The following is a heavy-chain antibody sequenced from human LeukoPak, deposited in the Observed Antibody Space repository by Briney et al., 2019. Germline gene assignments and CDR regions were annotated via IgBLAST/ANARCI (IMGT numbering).Heavy chain of an antibody. Sequence: MPSETLSLTCTVSGGSISNYYWSWIRQPPGKGLEWIGYIYYSGSTNYNPSLKSRVTISVDTSKNQFSLKLSSVTAADTAVYYCARAAGPGGTTFLGWFDPWGQGTLVTVSS. D-gene: IGHD1-7*01. CDR3: ARAAGPGGTTFLGWFDP. CDR1: GGSISNYY. V-gene: IGHV4-59*01. J-gene: IGHJ5*02. CDR2: IYYSGST.